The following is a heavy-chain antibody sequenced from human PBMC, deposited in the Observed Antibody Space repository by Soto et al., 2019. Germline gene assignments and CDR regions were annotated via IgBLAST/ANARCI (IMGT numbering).Heavy chain of an antibody. J-gene: IGHJ5*02. CDR1: GGSISSYY. CDR3: ARITYSSSWYKIDP. Sequence: SETLSLTCTVSGGSISSYYWSWIRQPPGKGLEWIGYIYYSGSTNYNPSLKSRVTILVDTSKNQFSLKLSSVTAADTAVYYCARITYSSSWYKIDPWGQGTLVTVSS. CDR2: IYYSGST. D-gene: IGHD6-13*01. V-gene: IGHV4-59*01.